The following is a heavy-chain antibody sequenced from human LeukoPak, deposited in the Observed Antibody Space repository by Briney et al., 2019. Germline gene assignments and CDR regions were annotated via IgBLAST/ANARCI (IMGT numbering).Heavy chain of an antibody. CDR1: GFTFSGSA. CDR3: TRREAVAGRSVDY. V-gene: IGHV3-73*01. D-gene: IGHD6-19*01. Sequence: PGGSLRLSCAASGFTFSGSAMHWVRQASGKGLEWVGRIRSKANSYATAYAASVKGRFTISRDDSKNTACLQMNSLKTEDTAVYYCTRREAVAGRSVDYWGQGTLVTVSS. CDR2: IRSKANSYAT. J-gene: IGHJ4*02.